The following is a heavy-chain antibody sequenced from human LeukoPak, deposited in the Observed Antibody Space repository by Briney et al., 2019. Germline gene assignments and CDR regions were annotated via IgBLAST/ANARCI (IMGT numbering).Heavy chain of an antibody. CDR2: IYYSGST. CDR1: GGSISSYY. V-gene: IGHV4-59*08. D-gene: IGHD5/OR15-5a*01. Sequence: SETLSLTCTVSGGSISSYYWSWIRQPPGKGLEWIGYIYYSGSTNYNPSLKSRVTISVDTSKNQFSLKLSSVTAADTAVYYCARHLRLSLLYYYYGMDVWGQGTTVTVSS. J-gene: IGHJ6*02. CDR3: ARHLRLSLLYYYYGMDV.